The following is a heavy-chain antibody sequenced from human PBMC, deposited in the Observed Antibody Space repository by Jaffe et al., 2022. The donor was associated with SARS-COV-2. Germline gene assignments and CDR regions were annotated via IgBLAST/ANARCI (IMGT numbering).Heavy chain of an antibody. V-gene: IGHV4-61*02. J-gene: IGHJ3*02. CDR2: IFSSGNT. Sequence: QVQLQESGPGLVKPSQTLSLTCTVSGGSITSGSYYWSWIRQPAGKGLEWIGRIFSSGNTNYNPSLKSRVTISVDTSKNQFSLKLSSVTAADTAVYYCARETATIWSRAFDIWGQGTMVTVSS. CDR1: GGSITSGSYY. D-gene: IGHD5-12*01. CDR3: ARETATIWSRAFDI.